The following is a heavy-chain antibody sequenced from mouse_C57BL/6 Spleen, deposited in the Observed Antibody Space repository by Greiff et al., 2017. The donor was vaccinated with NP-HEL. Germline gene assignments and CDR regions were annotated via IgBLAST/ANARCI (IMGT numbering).Heavy chain of an antibody. Sequence: VQLQQPGAELVRPGTSVKLSCKASGYTFTSYWMHWVKQRPGQGLEWIGVIDPSDSYTNYNQKFKGKATLTVDTSSSTAYMQLSSLTSEDSAVYYCARRLGQNYLDYWGQGTTLTVSS. D-gene: IGHD4-1*01. J-gene: IGHJ2*01. V-gene: IGHV1-59*01. CDR1: GYTFTSYW. CDR3: ARRLGQNYLDY. CDR2: IDPSDSYT.